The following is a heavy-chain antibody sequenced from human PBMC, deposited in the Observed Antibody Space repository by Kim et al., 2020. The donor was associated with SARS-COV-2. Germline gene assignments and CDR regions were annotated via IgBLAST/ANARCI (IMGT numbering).Heavy chain of an antibody. CDR3: ARAREKSFDY. J-gene: IGHJ4*02. V-gene: IGHV3-33*01. CDR2: K. Sequence: KNHADTVKGRFTNSRDNAKNTVDLQMNSLRVEDTAVYYCARAREKSFDYWGQGTLVTVSS.